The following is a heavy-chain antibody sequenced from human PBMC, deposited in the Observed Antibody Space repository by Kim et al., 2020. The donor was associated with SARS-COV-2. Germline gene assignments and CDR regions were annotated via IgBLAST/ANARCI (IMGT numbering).Heavy chain of an antibody. CDR1: GFTFSSYA. V-gene: IGHV3-23*01. D-gene: IGHD3-22*01. Sequence: GGSLRLSCAASGFTFSSYAMSWVRQAPGKGLEWVSAISGSGGSTYYADSVKGRFTISRDNSKNTLYLQMNSLRAEDTAVYYCAKDQYYDSSGYYNWFDPWGQGTLVTVSS. CDR3: AKDQYYDSSGYYNWFDP. CDR2: ISGSGGST. J-gene: IGHJ5*02.